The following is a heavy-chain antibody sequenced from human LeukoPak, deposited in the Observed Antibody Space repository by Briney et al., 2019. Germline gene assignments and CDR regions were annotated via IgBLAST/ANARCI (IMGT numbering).Heavy chain of an antibody. D-gene: IGHD4-17*01. V-gene: IGHV1-3*01. Sequence: ASVKVSCKASGYTFTSYGISWVRQAPGQRLEWMGWINAGNGNTKYSQKFQGRVTITRDTSASTAYMELSSLRSEDTAVYYCARYGDYVSFDYWGQGTLVTVSS. CDR1: GYTFTSYG. J-gene: IGHJ4*02. CDR2: INAGNGNT. CDR3: ARYGDYVSFDY.